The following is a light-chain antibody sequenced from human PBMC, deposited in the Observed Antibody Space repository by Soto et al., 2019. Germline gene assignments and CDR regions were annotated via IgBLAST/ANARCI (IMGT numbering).Light chain of an antibody. J-gene: IGKJ5*01. Sequence: EIVLTQSPGTLSLSPGERATLSCRASQSVSSYLAWYQQTPGQAPRLLIYDASNRATGIPARFSGSGSGTDFTLTISRLEPEDFAVYYCQQRSNWPPITGGQGTRLEIK. CDR1: QSVSSY. CDR3: QQRSNWPPIT. CDR2: DAS. V-gene: IGKV3-11*01.